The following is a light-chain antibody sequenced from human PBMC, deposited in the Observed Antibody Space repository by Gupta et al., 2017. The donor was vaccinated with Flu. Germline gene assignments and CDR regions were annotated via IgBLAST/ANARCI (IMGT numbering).Light chain of an antibody. CDR3: QQYPGT. Sequence: ASVGDRVTITCHASQDITTYLNWYQQKPGKVPKLLICDASRLGPGVPSRFSGSGYGTDFSVTINSLLPEDIGTYYCQQYPGTFGQGTKLEIK. CDR1: QDITTY. CDR2: DAS. J-gene: IGKJ2*02. V-gene: IGKV1-33*01.